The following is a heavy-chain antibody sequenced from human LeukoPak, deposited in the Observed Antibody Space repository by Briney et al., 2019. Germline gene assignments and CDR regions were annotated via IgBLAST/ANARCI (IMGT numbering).Heavy chain of an antibody. V-gene: IGHV3-23*01. CDR3: ARDHHYDILTGYPWDYYYGMDV. D-gene: IGHD3-9*01. J-gene: IGHJ6*04. Sequence: GGSLRLSCAASGFTFSSYAMSWVRQAPGKGLEWVSAISGSGGSTYYADSVKGRFTISRDNAKNSLYLQMNSLRAEDTAVYYCARDHHYDILTGYPWDYYYGMDVWGKGTTVTVSS. CDR2: ISGSGGST. CDR1: GFTFSSYA.